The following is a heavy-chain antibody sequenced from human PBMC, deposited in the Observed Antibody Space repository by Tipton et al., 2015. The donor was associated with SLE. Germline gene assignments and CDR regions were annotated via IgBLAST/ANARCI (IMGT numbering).Heavy chain of an antibody. J-gene: IGHJ5*02. D-gene: IGHD1-14*01. Sequence: TLSLTCTVSGGSISSYYWSWIRQPPGKGLEWIGYIYYSGNTNYNPSLKSRVTISVDTSKNQFSLKLSSVTAADTAVYYCARGYNGLKSGFDPWGQGTLVTVSS. CDR2: IYYSGNT. CDR3: ARGYNGLKSGFDP. V-gene: IGHV4-59*01. CDR1: GGSISSYY.